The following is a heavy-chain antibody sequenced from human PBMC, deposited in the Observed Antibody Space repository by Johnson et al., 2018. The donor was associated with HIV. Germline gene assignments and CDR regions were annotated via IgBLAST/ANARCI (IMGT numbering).Heavy chain of an antibody. CDR2: INWNGGST. V-gene: IGHV3-20*04. D-gene: IGHD3-22*01. J-gene: IGHJ3*02. CDR3: AKGDYYDSRAAFDI. CDR1: GFTVSSNY. Sequence: VQLMESGGGLIQPGGSLRLSCAASGFTVSSNYMSWVRQAPGKGLEWVSGINWNGGSTGYADSVKGRFTISRDNDKNSLYLQMNSLRAEDTALYYCAKGDYYDSRAAFDIWGQGTMVTVSS.